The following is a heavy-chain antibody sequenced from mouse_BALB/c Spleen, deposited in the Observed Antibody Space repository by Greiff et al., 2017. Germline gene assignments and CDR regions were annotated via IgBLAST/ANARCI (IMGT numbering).Heavy chain of an antibody. CDR1: GFAFSSYD. J-gene: IGHJ3*01. CDR3: ARHRTWGFAY. CDR2: ISSGGGST. V-gene: IGHV5-12-1*01. Sequence: DVHLVESGGGLVKPGGSLKLSCAASGFAFSSYDMSWVRQTPEKRLEWVAYISSGGGSTYYPDTVKGRFTISRDNAKNTLYLQMSSLKSEDTAMYYCARHRTWGFAYWGQGTLVTVSA.